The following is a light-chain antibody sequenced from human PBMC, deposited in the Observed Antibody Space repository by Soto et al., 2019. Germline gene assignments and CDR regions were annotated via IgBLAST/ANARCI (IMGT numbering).Light chain of an antibody. V-gene: IGKV3-20*01. CDR2: GAS. CDR3: LHHGSSLWT. J-gene: IGKJ1*01. CDR1: QSVNHN. Sequence: VITEFPDALSTSPREGVSLSCRASQSVNHNLAWYQQKPGQAPRLLIYGASSRATGIPDRFSGSGSGTDFTLTISRLEPEDFAMYYCLHHGSSLWTFGQGSKVDIK.